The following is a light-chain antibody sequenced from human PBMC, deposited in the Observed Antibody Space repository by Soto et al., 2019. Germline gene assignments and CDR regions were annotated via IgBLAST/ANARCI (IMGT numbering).Light chain of an antibody. J-gene: IGKJ1*01. CDR3: LQYYATPQA. Sequence: DILMTQSPASLAVSLGERATINCKSSQSFLYSSNNKNYLAWYQQKPGQPPKLLIYWASTRESGVPDRFSGSGSGTDFTLTITSLQAEDVAVYSCLQYYATPQAFGQGTKVDIK. CDR2: WAS. CDR1: QSFLYSSNNKNY. V-gene: IGKV4-1*01.